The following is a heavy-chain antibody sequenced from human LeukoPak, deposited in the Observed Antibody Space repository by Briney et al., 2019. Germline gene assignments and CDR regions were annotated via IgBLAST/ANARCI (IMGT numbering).Heavy chain of an antibody. CDR2: ISGSGGST. V-gene: IGHV3-23*01. Sequence: GGSLRLSCAASGFTSSSYAMSWVRQAPGKGLEWVSAISGSGGSTYYADSVKGRFTISRDNSKNTLYLQMNSLRAEDTAVYYCANANYYDSSGYPYYFDYWGQGTLVTVSS. D-gene: IGHD3-22*01. J-gene: IGHJ4*02. CDR3: ANANYYDSSGYPYYFDY. CDR1: GFTSSSYA.